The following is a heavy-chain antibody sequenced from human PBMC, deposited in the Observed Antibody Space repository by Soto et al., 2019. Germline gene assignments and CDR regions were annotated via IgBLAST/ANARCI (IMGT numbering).Heavy chain of an antibody. CDR3: AADRKIVGTIGAFDF. Sequence: ASVKVSCKVPEHTLTELTIDWLRQAPGKGLEWMGRSAPEEGEPIYPQKFQGRVSMTEDPSTDTAYMELTRLRSEDTAVYFCAADRKIVGTIGAFDFWGQGTLVTVSS. V-gene: IGHV1-24*01. CDR2: SAPEEGEP. D-gene: IGHD1-26*01. J-gene: IGHJ4*02. CDR1: EHTLTELT.